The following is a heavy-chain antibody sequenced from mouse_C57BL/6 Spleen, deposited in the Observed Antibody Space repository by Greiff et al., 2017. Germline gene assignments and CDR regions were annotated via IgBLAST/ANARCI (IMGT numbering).Heavy chain of an antibody. D-gene: IGHD1-1*01. CDR1: GYTFTGYW. V-gene: IGHV1-9*01. J-gene: IGHJ2*01. CDR2: ILPGSGST. Sequence: QVQLQRSGAELMKPGASVKLSCKATGYTFTGYWIEWVKQRPGHGLEWIGEILPGSGSTNYNDKFKGKATFTADTSSNTAYMQLSSLTTEDSAIYYGAVFSTTVVADYWGQGTTLTVSS. CDR3: AVFSTTVVADY.